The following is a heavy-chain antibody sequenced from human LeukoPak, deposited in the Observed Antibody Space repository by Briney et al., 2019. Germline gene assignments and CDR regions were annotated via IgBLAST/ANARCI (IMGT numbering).Heavy chain of an antibody. CDR2: IYYSGST. J-gene: IGHJ4*02. CDR1: GGSISSYY. CDR3: ASEGELGSIDY. V-gene: IGHV4-59*12. D-gene: IGHD1-26*01. Sequence: SETLSLTCTVSGGSISSYYWSWIRQPPGKGLEWIGYIYYSGSTNYNPSLKSRVTISVDTSKNQFSLKLNSVTPEDTAVYYCASEGELGSIDYWGQGTLVTVSS.